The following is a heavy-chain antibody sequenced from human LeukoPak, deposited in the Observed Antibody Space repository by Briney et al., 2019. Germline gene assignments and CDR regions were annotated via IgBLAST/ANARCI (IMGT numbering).Heavy chain of an antibody. Sequence: GRSLRLSCAASGCPFTSYAMSWVNQAPGKGLAWASAITGSGVTTDYADSVKGRFTISRDNSKNTLYLQMNSLRAEDTAVYYCAKVFWPGAVAYFDYWGQGTLVTVSS. J-gene: IGHJ4*02. D-gene: IGHD6-19*01. V-gene: IGHV3-23*01. CDR2: ITGSGVTT. CDR1: GCPFTSYA. CDR3: AKVFWPGAVAYFDY.